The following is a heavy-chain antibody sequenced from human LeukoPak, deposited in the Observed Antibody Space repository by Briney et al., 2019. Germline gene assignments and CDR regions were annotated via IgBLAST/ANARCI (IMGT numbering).Heavy chain of an antibody. CDR1: GFTFSSYA. CDR2: ISGSGGST. V-gene: IGHV3-23*01. D-gene: IGHD3-9*01. J-gene: IGHJ4*02. Sequence: GGSLRLSCAASGFTFSSYAMSWVRQAPGKWLEWVAAISGSGGSTYYADSVKGRFTISRDNSKNTLYLQMNSLRAEDTAVYYCAKETYYDILTGPANFDYWGQGTLVTVSS. CDR3: AKETYYDILTGPANFDY.